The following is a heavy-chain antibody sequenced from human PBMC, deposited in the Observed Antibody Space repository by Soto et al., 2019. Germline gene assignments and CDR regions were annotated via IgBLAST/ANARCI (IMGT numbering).Heavy chain of an antibody. J-gene: IGHJ5*02. D-gene: IGHD5-12*01. CDR1: GFNFNFFW. V-gene: IGHV3-74*01. CDR3: VRDSPTNLEDADTVASWFDP. Sequence: EAVLVESGGGLVQPGGSLRLSCAASGFNFNFFWMHWVRQAPGKGLVWVSRINGDGSTTNYADSVKGRFTISRDNAKNTLFLQMDSLRVDDTAVYYCVRDSPTNLEDADTVASWFDPWGQGTLVTVSS. CDR2: INGDGSTT.